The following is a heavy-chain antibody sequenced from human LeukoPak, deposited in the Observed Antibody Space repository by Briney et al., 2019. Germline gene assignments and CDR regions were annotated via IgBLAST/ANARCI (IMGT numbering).Heavy chain of an antibody. D-gene: IGHD6-13*01. CDR2: ISYDGSNK. CDR1: GFTFSSYA. CDR3: ARDRVLSSSWQGNGYYYGMDV. V-gene: IGHV3-30*04. J-gene: IGHJ6*04. Sequence: GGSLRLSCAASGFTFSSYAMHWVRQAPGKGLEWVAVISYDGSNKYYADSAKGRFTISRDNSKNTLYLQMNSLRAEDTAVYYCARDRVLSSSWQGNGYYYGMDVWGKGTTVTVSS.